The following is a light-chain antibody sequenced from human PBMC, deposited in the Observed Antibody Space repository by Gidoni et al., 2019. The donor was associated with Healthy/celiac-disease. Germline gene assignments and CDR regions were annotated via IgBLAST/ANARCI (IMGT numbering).Light chain of an antibody. V-gene: IGKV3-20*01. CDR2: GAS. Sequence: EIVLPQSPGTLSLSPGERATLSCRASQSVSSSYLAWYQQKPGQAPRLLIYGASSRATGSPDRFSGSGSGTDFTLTSSRLEPEDVAVYYCQQYGSSPLTFGGGTKVEIK. CDR3: QQYGSSPLT. J-gene: IGKJ4*01. CDR1: QSVSSSY.